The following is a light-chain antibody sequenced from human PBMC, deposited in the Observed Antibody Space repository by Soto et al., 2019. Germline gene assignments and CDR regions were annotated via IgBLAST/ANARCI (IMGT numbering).Light chain of an antibody. CDR3: QQYNSDQWT. J-gene: IGKJ1*01. CDR1: QSISTW. Sequence: DIQMTQSPSTLSASVGDRVTITCRASQSISTWLAWYQQKPGKAPKLLIYDASSLESGVPSRFSGSGSGTEFTLPISSLQPDDFATYYCQQYNSDQWTFCQGTKVKVK. V-gene: IGKV1-5*01. CDR2: DAS.